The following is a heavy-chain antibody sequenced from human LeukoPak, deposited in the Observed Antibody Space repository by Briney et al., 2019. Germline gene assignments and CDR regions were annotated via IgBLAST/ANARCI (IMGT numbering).Heavy chain of an antibody. Sequence: GGSLRLSCAASGFTFSSYSMNWVRQAPGKGLEWVSSISSSSSYIYYADSVKGRFTISRDNAKKSLYLQMNSLRVEDTAVYYCARHVEEDTAMVPFDYWGQGTLVTVSS. CDR3: ARHVEEDTAMVPFDY. CDR1: GFTFSSYS. D-gene: IGHD5-18*01. V-gene: IGHV3-21*01. J-gene: IGHJ4*02. CDR2: ISSSSSYI.